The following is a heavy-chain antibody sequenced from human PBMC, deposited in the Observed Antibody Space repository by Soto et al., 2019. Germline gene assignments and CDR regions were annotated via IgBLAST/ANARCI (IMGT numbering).Heavy chain of an antibody. V-gene: IGHV3-15*07. J-gene: IGHJ5*02. CDR3: AKGPWQPPHCFDP. CDR1: GFTFRHIW. D-gene: IGHD6-13*01. CDR2: IKSNIDGGTT. Sequence: GSLRLSCAASGFTFRHIWMNWVRQAPGKAPEWVGRIKSNIDGGTTDYAAPVKGRFTISRDDSNQTLYLQMNSLETEDTAVYYCAKGPWQPPHCFDPWGLGTLVTVSS.